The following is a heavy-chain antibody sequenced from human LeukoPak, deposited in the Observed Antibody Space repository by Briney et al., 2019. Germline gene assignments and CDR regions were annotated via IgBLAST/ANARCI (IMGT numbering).Heavy chain of an antibody. CDR1: GFTFSSYA. CDR3: ARGSPNFGVVTFDY. V-gene: IGHV3-30-3*01. Sequence: GRSLRLCCAASGFTFSSYAMHWVRQAPGKGLEWVAVISYDGSNKYYADSVKGRFTISRDNSKNTLYLQMNSLRAEDTAVYYCARGSPNFGVVTFDYWGQGTLVTVSS. D-gene: IGHD3-3*01. J-gene: IGHJ4*02. CDR2: ISYDGSNK.